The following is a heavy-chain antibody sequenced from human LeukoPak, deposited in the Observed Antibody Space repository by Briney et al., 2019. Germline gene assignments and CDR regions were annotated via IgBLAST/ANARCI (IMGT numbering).Heavy chain of an antibody. CDR1: GYTFTGYY. CDR3: ARGSVPTAKGRNWFDP. CDR2: INPNSGGT. V-gene: IGHV1-2*02. Sequence: ASVKVSCKASGYTFTGYYMHWVRQAPGQGLEWMGWINPNSGGTNYAQKFQGRVTMTRDTSISTAYMELSRLRSDDTAVYYCARGSVPTAKGRNWFDPWGQGTLVTVSS. D-gene: IGHD2-2*01. J-gene: IGHJ5*02.